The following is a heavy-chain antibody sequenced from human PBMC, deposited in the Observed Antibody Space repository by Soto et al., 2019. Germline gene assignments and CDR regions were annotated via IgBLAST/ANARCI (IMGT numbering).Heavy chain of an antibody. CDR1: GFIFTRYS. D-gene: IGHD1-7*01. V-gene: IGHV3-21*06. J-gene: IGHJ4*02. CDR3: ARESEELTSNFDY. CDR2: ISSTTNYI. Sequence: SLSFAASGFIFTRYSMNWVRQAPGKGLEWVSSISSTTNYIYYGDSMKGRFTISRDNAKNSLYLEMNSLRAEDTAVYYCARESEELTSNFDYWGQGTLVTVSS.